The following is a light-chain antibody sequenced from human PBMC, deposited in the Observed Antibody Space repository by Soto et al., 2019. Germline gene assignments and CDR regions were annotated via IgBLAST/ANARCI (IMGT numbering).Light chain of an antibody. CDR1: QSVSSY. Sequence: EILLTQSPGTLSLSPGERATLSCRASQSVSSYLAWYQQRPGQAPRLLIHGASSRATGIPDRFSGRGSGTDFTLTISRLEPEDFAVYYCQQYGSSPPSSTFGQGTRLEIK. J-gene: IGKJ5*01. V-gene: IGKV3-20*01. CDR2: GAS. CDR3: QQYGSSPPSST.